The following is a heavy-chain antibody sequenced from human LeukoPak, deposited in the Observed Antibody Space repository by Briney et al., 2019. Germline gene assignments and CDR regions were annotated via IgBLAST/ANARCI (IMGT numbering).Heavy chain of an antibody. CDR3: ARDSVSVVVPAAVNWFDP. Sequence: GSLRLSCAASGFTFSSYGMHWVRQAPGKGLEWVAVIWYDGSNKCYADSVKGRFTISRDNSKNTLYMQMNSLRDEDTAVYYCARDSVSVVVPAAVNWFDPWGQGTLVTVSS. D-gene: IGHD2-2*01. J-gene: IGHJ5*02. V-gene: IGHV3-33*01. CDR1: GFTFSSYG. CDR2: IWYDGSNK.